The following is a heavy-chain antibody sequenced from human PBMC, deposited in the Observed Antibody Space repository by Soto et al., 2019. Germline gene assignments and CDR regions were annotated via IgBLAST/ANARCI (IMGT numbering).Heavy chain of an antibody. CDR2: INPSGGST. D-gene: IGHD2-21*01. V-gene: IGHV1-46*03. CDR3: ARVLGGPYCGGDCYYDAFDI. CDR1: GYTFTSYY. J-gene: IGHJ3*02. Sequence: ASVKVSCKASGYTFTSYYMHWVRQAPGQGLERMGIINPSGGSTSYAQKFQGRVTMTRDTSTSTVYMELSSLRSEDTAVYYCARVLGGPYCGGDCYYDAFDIWGQGTMVTVSS.